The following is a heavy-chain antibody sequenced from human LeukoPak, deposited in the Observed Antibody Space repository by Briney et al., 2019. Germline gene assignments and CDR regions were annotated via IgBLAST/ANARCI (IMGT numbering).Heavy chain of an antibody. CDR3: ARDVESLGGGLNWFDP. CDR2: IFYSGST. V-gene: IGHV4-39*07. D-gene: IGHD4-23*01. Sequence: PSETLSLTCTVSSGSISTSNYYWGWVRQPPGKALEWIGNIFYSGSTYYSPSLKSRVTISLDTSRNQFSLKLNSVTAADTAVYYCARDVESLGGGLNWFDPWGQGTLVTVSS. J-gene: IGHJ5*02. CDR1: SGSISTSNYY.